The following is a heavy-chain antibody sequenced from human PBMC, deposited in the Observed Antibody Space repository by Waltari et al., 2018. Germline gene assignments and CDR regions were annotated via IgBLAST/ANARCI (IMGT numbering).Heavy chain of an antibody. CDR1: GGSISSYY. CDR3: ARETILGVATGP. CDR2: IYYSGST. D-gene: IGHD3-3*01. V-gene: IGHV4-59*01. Sequence: QVQLQESGPGLVKPSETLSLTCTVSGGSISSYYWSWIRQPPGKGLEWIGYIYYSGSTNYNPSLKSRVTISVDTSKNQFSLKLSSVTAADTAVYYCARETILGVATGPWGQGTLVTVSS. J-gene: IGHJ5*02.